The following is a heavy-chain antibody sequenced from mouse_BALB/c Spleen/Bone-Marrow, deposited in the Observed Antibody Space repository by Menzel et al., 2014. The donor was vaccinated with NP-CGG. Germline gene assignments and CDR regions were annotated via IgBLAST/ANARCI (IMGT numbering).Heavy chain of an antibody. J-gene: IGHJ3*01. CDR1: GFNIKDAY. V-gene: IGHV14-3*02. CDR3: ARWGITTGFAY. D-gene: IGHD2-4*01. Sequence: EVQLQQSGAELVKPGALVKLSCTASGFNIKDAYMHRVKQRPEQGLEWIGRIDPANGNAKYDPKSQGKATITADTSSNTAYLQLSSLTSEDTAVYYCARWGITTGFAYWGQGTLVTVSA. CDR2: IDPANGNA.